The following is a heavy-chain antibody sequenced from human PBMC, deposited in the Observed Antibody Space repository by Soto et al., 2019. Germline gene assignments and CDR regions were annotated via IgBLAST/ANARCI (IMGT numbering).Heavy chain of an antibody. CDR1: GGSISSSSYY. CDR2: IYYSGST. CDR3: ARQYKWGSGSYYHYYYGMDV. V-gene: IGHV4-39*01. Sequence: QLQLQESGPGLVKPSETLSLTCTVSGGSISSSSYYWGWIRQPPGKGLEWIGSIYYSGSTYYNPSLKSRVTISVDTSKNQFSLKLSSVTAADTAVYYCARQYKWGSGSYYHYYYGMDVWGQGTTVTVSS. J-gene: IGHJ6*02. D-gene: IGHD3-10*01.